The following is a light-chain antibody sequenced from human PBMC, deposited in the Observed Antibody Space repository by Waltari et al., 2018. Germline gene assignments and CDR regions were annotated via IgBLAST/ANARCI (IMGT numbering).Light chain of an antibody. Sequence: DIQMTQSPSSLSASVGDRVTITCRASQSISTYLNWYQKKPGEAPNLLIFAASSLQSGVPSRFSGSGSGKEFTLTISSLQPADFATFYCQQTYSTPDTFGQGTKLEIK. CDR3: QQTYSTPDT. CDR2: AAS. V-gene: IGKV1-39*01. CDR1: QSISTY. J-gene: IGKJ2*01.